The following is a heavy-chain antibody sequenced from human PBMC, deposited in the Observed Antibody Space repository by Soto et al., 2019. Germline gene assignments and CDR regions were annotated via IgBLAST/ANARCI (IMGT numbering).Heavy chain of an antibody. CDR3: ARHHRYCTGGSGYAIDS. V-gene: IGHV4-59*08. CDR1: GGSISSYY. Sequence: QVQLQDSGPGLVKPSETLSLTCTVSGGSISSYYWTWIRQPPGKEPEWIAYIYYTGSTSYHPSLTSRVTIALDTSKNQFALNLRSVTAADTAVYYCARHHRYCTGGSGYAIDSWGQGTLVTVSS. D-gene: IGHD2-15*01. J-gene: IGHJ4*02. CDR2: IYYTGST.